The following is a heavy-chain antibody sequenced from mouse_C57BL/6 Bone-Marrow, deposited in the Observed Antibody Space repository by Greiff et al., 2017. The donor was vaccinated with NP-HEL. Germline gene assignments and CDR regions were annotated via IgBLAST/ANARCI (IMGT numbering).Heavy chain of an antibody. V-gene: IGHV1-18*01. D-gene: IGHD1-1*01. CDR3: ARGYGSSKGNAMDY. CDR2: INPNNGGT. J-gene: IGHJ4*01. CDR1: GYTFTDYN. Sequence: VQLKESGPELVKPGASVKIPCKASGYTFTDYNMDWVKQSHGKSLEWIGDINPNNGGTIYNQKFKGKATLTVDKSSSTAYMELRSLTSEDTAVYYCARGYGSSKGNAMDYWGQGTSVTVSS.